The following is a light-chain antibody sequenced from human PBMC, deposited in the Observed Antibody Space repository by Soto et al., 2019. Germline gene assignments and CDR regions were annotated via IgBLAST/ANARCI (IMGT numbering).Light chain of an antibody. CDR3: AAWDDSLSGYNYV. Sequence: SVLPQPPSASVTPGQRVTISCSGSSSNIGSNYVYWYQQLPGTAPKLLIYRNNQRPSGVPDRFSGSKSGTSASLAISGLRSEDEADYYCAAWDDSLSGYNYVFGTGTKVTV. CDR1: SSNIGSNY. CDR2: RNN. J-gene: IGLJ1*01. V-gene: IGLV1-47*01.